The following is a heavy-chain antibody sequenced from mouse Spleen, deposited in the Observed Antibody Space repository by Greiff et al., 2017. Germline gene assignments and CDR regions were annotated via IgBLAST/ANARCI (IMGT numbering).Heavy chain of an antibody. CDR2: IYPRSGNT. J-gene: IGHJ3*01. CDR1: GYTFTSYG. D-gene: IGHD1-1*01. Sequence: VQLQQSGAELARPGASVKLSCKASGYTFTSYGISWVKQRTGQGLEWIGEIYPRSGNTYYNEKFKGKATLTADKSSSTAYMELRSLTSEDSAVYFCAREASYYYGSSPAWFAYWGQGTLVTVSA. CDR3: AREASYYYGSSPAWFAY. V-gene: IGHV1-81*01.